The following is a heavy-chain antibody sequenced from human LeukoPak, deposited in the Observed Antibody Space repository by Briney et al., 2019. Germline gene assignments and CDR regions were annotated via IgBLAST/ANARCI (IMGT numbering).Heavy chain of an antibody. CDR3: ATFTYYYDSSGYSQGDY. D-gene: IGHD3-22*01. Sequence: GGSLRLSCAASGFTFSGYGMHWVRQAPGKGLEWVALIRYDGSNKYYADSVKGRFTISRDNSKNTLYLQMNSLRAEDTAVYYCATFTYYYDSSGYSQGDYWGQGTLVTVSS. J-gene: IGHJ4*02. CDR2: IRYDGSNK. CDR1: GFTFSGYG. V-gene: IGHV3-30*02.